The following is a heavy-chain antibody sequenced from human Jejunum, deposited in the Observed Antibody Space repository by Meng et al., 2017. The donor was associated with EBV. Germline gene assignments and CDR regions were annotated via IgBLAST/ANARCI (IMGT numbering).Heavy chain of an antibody. CDR3: AKLTRA. J-gene: IGHJ5*02. CDR1: GFTFNSHT. V-gene: IGHV3-23*04. Sequence: GQLGGFGGGLVQPGGSLGPSCAASGFTFNSHTMSWVRQAPGKGLEWVSAITDSGGSTYYTDSVKGRFTISRDNSKNTLYLQMNSLRAEDTAVYYCAKLTRAWGQGTLVTVSS. CDR2: ITDSGGST.